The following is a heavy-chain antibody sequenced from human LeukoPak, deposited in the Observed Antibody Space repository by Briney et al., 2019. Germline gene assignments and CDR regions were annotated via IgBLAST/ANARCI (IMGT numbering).Heavy chain of an antibody. Sequence: SQTLSLTCAISGDSVSSNSATWNWIRQSPSRGLEWLGRTYYRSKWYNDYAVSMKSRITINPDTSKNQFSLQLNSVTPEDTAVYYCARDHSRIAVAGTPNAFDIWGQGTMVTVSS. CDR1: GDSVSSNSAT. CDR3: ARDHSRIAVAGTPNAFDI. V-gene: IGHV6-1*01. D-gene: IGHD6-19*01. CDR2: TYYRSKWYN. J-gene: IGHJ3*02.